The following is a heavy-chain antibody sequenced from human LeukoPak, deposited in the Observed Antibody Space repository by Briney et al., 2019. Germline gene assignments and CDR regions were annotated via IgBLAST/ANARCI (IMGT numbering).Heavy chain of an antibody. J-gene: IGHJ4*02. CDR1: GDSINSLDL. D-gene: IGHD2-2*01. V-gene: IGHV4-4*02. Sequence: SGTLSLTCTVSGDSINSLDLWSWVRQPPGKGLEWIGEMYLSGTTHSNPSVKSRVTISIDKSKNQFFLNLSSVTAADTAVYYCARQYQLLGDVCWGQGTLVTVSS. CDR3: ARQYQLLGDVC. CDR2: MYLSGTT.